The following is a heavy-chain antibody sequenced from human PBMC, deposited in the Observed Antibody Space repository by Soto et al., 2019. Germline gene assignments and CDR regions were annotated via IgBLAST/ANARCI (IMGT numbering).Heavy chain of an antibody. J-gene: IGHJ3*02. D-gene: IGHD4-17*01. V-gene: IGHV3-33*01. CDR2: IWYDGSKK. Sequence: QVQLVESGGGVVQPGTSLRLSCEASGFTFSGFGMHWVRQAPGKGLEWVAVIWYDGSKKYYADCVKGRFTISRDNFKNALYLQMNRLRAEDTAVYYCARGRGGSYGGNSAHFDIWGQGTLVTVSS. CDR3: ARGRGGSYGGNSAHFDI. CDR1: GFTFSGFG.